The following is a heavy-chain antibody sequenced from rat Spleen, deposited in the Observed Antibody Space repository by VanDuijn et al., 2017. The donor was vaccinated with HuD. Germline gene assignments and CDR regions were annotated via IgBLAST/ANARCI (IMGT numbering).Heavy chain of an antibody. CDR3: ARHPDYSNYFDY. CDR1: GFTFSNFD. Sequence: EVQLVESGGGLVQPGRSLKLSCAASGFTFSNFDMAWVRQAPTKGLEWVTSISPSGVTYYRDSVKGRFTVSRENTERTLYLQMDSLRSEDTATYYCARHPDYSNYFDYGGQGVMVTVSS. V-gene: IGHV5-25*01. CDR2: ISPSGVT. D-gene: IGHD1-1*01. J-gene: IGHJ2*01.